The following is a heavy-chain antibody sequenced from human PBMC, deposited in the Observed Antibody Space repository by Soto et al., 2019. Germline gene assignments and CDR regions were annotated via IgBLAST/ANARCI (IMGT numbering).Heavy chain of an antibody. V-gene: IGHV1-2*02. D-gene: IGHD3-3*01. CDR2: INPNSGGT. CDR3: IRDLRFLEVSFDP. J-gene: IGHJ5*02. CDR1: GYTFTDYY. Sequence: ASAMVPCKNSGYTFTDYYIHWVRQAPGQGLEWMGWINPNSGGTNYAQKFQGRVTMTRDTSISTAYMELSRLRSDDTAVYYCIRDLRFLEVSFDPWG.